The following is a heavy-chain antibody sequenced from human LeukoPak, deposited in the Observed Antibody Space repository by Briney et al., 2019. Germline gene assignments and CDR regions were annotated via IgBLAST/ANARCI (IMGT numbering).Heavy chain of an antibody. CDR2: INPNSGGT. J-gene: IGHJ6*02. Sequence: ASVKVSCKASGYIFTGYYMHWVRQAPGQGLEWMGWINPNSGGTNYAQKFQGRVTMTRDTSISTAYMELSRLRSDDTAVYYCARERIAVDYGMDVWGQGTTVTVSS. V-gene: IGHV1-2*02. CDR1: GYIFTGYY. D-gene: IGHD6-19*01. CDR3: ARERIAVDYGMDV.